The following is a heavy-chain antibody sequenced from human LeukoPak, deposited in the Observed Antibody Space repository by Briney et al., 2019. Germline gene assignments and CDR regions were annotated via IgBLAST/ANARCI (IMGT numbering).Heavy chain of an antibody. J-gene: IGHJ6*02. CDR3: ARAQERGFYYYYGMDV. V-gene: IGHV3-21*01. CDR2: ISSSSSYI. Sequence: GGSLRLSCAASGFTFSSYSMNWVRQAPGKGLEWVSSISSSSSYIYYADSVKGRFTISRDNAKNSLYLQMNSLRAEDTAVYYCARAQERGFYYYYGMDVWGQGTTVTVSS. D-gene: IGHD1-1*01. CDR1: GFTFSSYS.